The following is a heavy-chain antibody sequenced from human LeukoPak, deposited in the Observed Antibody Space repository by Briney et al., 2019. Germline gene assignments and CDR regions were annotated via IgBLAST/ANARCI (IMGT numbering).Heavy chain of an antibody. CDR3: ARELRGRLSGSLGGLCASYYTYYYMDV. Sequence: ASVKVSCKASGYTFTMYYIHWVRQAPGQGLEWMGMINPSDGATTYAQRFQGRVTMTRDMSTTTVYMDLRSLRSEDTAVYFCARELRGRLSGSLGGLCASYYTYYYMDVWGRGTTVTVSS. CDR2: INPSDGAT. CDR1: GYTFTMYY. D-gene: IGHD3-16*01. J-gene: IGHJ6*03. V-gene: IGHV1-46*01.